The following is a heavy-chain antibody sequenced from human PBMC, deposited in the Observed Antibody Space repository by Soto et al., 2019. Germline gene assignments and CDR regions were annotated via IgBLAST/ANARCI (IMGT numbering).Heavy chain of an antibody. CDR1: GFTFSSYG. Sequence: QVQLVESGGGVVQPGRSLRLSCAASGFTFSSYGMHWVRQAPGKGLEWVAVIWYDGSNKYYADSVKGRFTISRDNSQNALYLQMNSLSAEDTAVYYCAKGEGPQSYGHYGPFDYSGQGTLVTASS. V-gene: IGHV3-33*06. D-gene: IGHD4-17*01. J-gene: IGHJ4*02. CDR3: AKGEGPQSYGHYGPFDY. CDR2: IWYDGSNK.